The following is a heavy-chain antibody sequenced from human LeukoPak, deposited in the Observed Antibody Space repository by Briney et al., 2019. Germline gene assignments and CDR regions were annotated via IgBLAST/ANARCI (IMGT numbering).Heavy chain of an antibody. Sequence: GGSPRLSCAASGFTFDDYAMHWVRQAPGKGLEWVSLISGEGGSTYYADSVKGRFTISRDNSKNSLYLQMNSLRTEDTALYYCAKDKWFGGYSTLLDYWGQGTLVTVAS. CDR1: GFTFDDYA. V-gene: IGHV3-43*02. CDR3: AKDKWFGGYSTLLDY. CDR2: ISGEGGST. J-gene: IGHJ4*02. D-gene: IGHD3-3*01.